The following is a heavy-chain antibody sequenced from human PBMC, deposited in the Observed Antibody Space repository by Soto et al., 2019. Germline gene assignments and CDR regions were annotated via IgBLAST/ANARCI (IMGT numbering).Heavy chain of an antibody. CDR2: IYPSGMP. J-gene: IGHJ4*02. V-gene: IGHV4-30-2*01. CDR1: GGSISKAAYS. Sequence: PSETLSLTCTVSGGSISKAAYSWSWIRQPPGKGLEWIGYIYPSGMPFYNPSLRIRVTISIDRSNDQFSLNLKSVTGAETAVYNCARERGGYGLFDSWCQGTLVPVSS. D-gene: IGHD5-18*01. CDR3: ARERGGYGLFDS.